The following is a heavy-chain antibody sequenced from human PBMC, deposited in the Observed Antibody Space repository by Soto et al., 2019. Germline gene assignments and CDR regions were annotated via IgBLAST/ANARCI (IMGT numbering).Heavy chain of an antibody. V-gene: IGHV4-39*01. CDR1: GGSIGAINYF. J-gene: IGHJ6*04. Sequence: SEALSLTCTLSGGSIGAINYFWGWIRQSPGTGLEWLGTIYSSGSTYYNPSLKSRITMSLETSKNQFPLNMGSVTAADTAVYYCTPRSFGVRVVTSLDDSGDGTTVTVYS. CDR2: IYSSGST. D-gene: IGHD3-10*01. CDR3: TPRSFGVRVVTSLDD.